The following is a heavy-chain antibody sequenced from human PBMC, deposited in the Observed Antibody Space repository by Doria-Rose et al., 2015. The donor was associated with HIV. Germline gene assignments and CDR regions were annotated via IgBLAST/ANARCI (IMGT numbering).Heavy chain of an antibody. CDR1: GVSLSSPGMG. D-gene: IGHD6-13*01. CDR3: ARIKSSRWYHKYYFDF. J-gene: IGHJ4*02. V-gene: IGHV2-26*01. CDR2: ILSDDER. Sequence: QITLKESGPVLVKPTETLTLTCTVSGVSLSSPGMGVSWIRQPPGNALVWLANILSDDERSYKTSLKSRLNISRGTSKSQVVLTMTDMDPVDTATYYCARIKSSRWYHKYYFDFWGQGTLVIVSA.